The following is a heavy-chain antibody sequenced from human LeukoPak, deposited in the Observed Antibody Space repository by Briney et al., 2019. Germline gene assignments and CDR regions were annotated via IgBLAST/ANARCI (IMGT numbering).Heavy chain of an antibody. CDR1: GFTFSNYG. CDR3: ARGGEPDYFDY. Sequence: PGGSLRLSCAASGFTFSNYGMHWVRQAPGKGLEWVALIWSDGSDKYYADSVQGRFTISRDNSENTLSLQVSSLRAEDTAIYYCARGGEPDYFDYWGQGTLVTVSS. J-gene: IGHJ4*02. V-gene: IGHV3-33*01. CDR2: IWSDGSDK. D-gene: IGHD2-21*01.